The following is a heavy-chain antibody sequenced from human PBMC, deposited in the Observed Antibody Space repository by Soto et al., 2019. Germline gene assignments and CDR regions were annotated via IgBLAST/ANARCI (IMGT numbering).Heavy chain of an antibody. J-gene: IGHJ6*02. V-gene: IGHV1-69*01. Sequence: QVQLVQSGAEVKKPGSSVKVSCKASGGTFSSYAISWVRQAPGQGLEWMGGIIPIFGTANYAQKLQGRVTITADESTSTAYMELSSLRSEDTAVYYCARDGSSWQYYYYYGMDVWGQGTTVTVSS. CDR3: ARDGSSWQYYYYYGMDV. CDR2: IIPIFGTA. D-gene: IGHD6-13*01. CDR1: GGTFSSYA.